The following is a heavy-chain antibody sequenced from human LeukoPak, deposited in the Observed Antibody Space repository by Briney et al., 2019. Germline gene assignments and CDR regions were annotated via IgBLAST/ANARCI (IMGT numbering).Heavy chain of an antibody. D-gene: IGHD4-17*01. CDR3: ARPYGDYAQFDY. Sequence: ASVKVSCKASGYTFVSYGISWVRQAPGQGLEWVGWISGHNGNTDYAQKFQGRVTLTTDTSTSTASMELRGLRFDDTAVYYCARPYGDYAQFDYWGQGTLVTVSS. J-gene: IGHJ4*02. CDR2: ISGHNGNT. V-gene: IGHV1-18*01. CDR1: GYTFVSYG.